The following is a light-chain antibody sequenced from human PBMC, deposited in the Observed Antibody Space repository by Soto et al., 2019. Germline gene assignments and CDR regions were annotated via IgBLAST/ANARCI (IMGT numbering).Light chain of an antibody. J-gene: IGKJ1*01. Sequence: ILMTQSPATLSVSPGERATLSCRASQSVSNNLAWYQQKPGQAPRLLIYDASTRATGIPARFSGSGSGTVFTLTFSGLQSEDFAVYYCQQYNNWPPWTFGQGTKVEIK. CDR2: DAS. CDR3: QQYNNWPPWT. CDR1: QSVSNN. V-gene: IGKV3-15*01.